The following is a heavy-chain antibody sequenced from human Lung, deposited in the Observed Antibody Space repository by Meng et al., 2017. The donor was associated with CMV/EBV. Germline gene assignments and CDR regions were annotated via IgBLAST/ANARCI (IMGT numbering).Heavy chain of an antibody. CDR1: GYTFSTYT. Sequence: VEVVQSGSELKKPGDSVKVSCKASGYTFSTYTINWVRQAHGRGLEWMGWISTNTGTPTYTQGFTGRFVFSLDTSVSTAYLQISSLKAEDTAVYYCARGGNFDPWGQGTLVTVSS. D-gene: IGHD2/OR15-2a*01. CDR2: ISTNTGTP. J-gene: IGHJ5*02. CDR3: ARGGNFDP. V-gene: IGHV7-4-1*02.